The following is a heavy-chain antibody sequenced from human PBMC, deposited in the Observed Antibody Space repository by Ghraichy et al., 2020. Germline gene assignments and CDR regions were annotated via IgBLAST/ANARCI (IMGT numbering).Heavy chain of an antibody. V-gene: IGHV1-8*01. CDR2: MNPNSGNT. D-gene: IGHD1-1*01. J-gene: IGHJ4*02. Sequence: ASVKVSCKASGYTFTTYDIYWVRQATGQGLEWMGWMNPNSGNTGYAQKFQGRVTMTRNTSISTAYMELSSLRSEDTAVYYCARGQGSDNYYFDYWGQGTLVTVSS. CDR3: ARGQGSDNYYFDY. CDR1: GYTFTTYD.